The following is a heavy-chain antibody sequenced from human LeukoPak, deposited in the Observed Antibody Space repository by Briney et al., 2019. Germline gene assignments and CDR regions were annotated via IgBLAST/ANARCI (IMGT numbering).Heavy chain of an antibody. CDR3: ARDEWGDAFDI. J-gene: IGHJ3*02. CDR2: ISSSSSYI. Sequence: GSLRLSCAESGFTFSSYSMNWVRQAPGKGLERVSSISSSSSYIHSADSVRGRFTISRDNAENLLFLQMNSLRAEDTAVYYCARDEWGDAFDIWGQGTMVTVFS. CDR1: GFTFSSYS. D-gene: IGHD1-26*01. V-gene: IGHV3-21*01.